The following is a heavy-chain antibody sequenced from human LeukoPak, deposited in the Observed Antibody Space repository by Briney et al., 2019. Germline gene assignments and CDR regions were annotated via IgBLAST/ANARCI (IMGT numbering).Heavy chain of an antibody. Sequence: GGSLRLSCAASGFTLSSNYMSWVRQAPGKGLEWVSLIYSGGSTYYVDSVKGRFTISRDNSENTLYLKMNSLRAEDTAVYYCGSRDKGYYDGMDVWGQGTTVTVSS. CDR1: GFTLSSNY. V-gene: IGHV3-66*01. D-gene: IGHD5-24*01. CDR3: GSRDKGYYDGMDV. J-gene: IGHJ6*02. CDR2: IYSGGST.